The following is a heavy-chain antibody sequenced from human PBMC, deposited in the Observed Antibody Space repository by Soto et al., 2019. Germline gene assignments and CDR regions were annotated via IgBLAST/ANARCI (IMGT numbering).Heavy chain of an antibody. J-gene: IGHJ4*02. D-gene: IGHD3-22*01. V-gene: IGHV3-7*01. CDR3: ARGYDYLIDY. CDR1: GFTFSAYW. CDR2: INPDGSVK. Sequence: EVQLLESGGGLVQPGGSLRLSCAASGFTFSAYWINWVRQTPGKGLEWVANINPDGSVKNYAESVKGRFTISRDNAKNSLYLQMNSLRAEDTAVYSCARGYDYLIDYWGQGTLVTVSS.